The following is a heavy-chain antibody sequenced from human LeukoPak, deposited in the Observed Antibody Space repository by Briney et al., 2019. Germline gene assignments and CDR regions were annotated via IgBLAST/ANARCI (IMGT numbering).Heavy chain of an antibody. D-gene: IGHD3-22*01. V-gene: IGHV4-59*01. CDR3: ARGGPAYNYYDSSGSFDY. CDR1: GGSISSYY. CDR2: IYYSGST. J-gene: IGHJ4*02. Sequence: SETLSLTCTVSGGSISSYYWSWIRQPPGKGLEWIGYIYYSGSTNYNPSLKSRVTISVDTSKNQLSLKLSSVTAADTAVYYCARGGPAYNYYDSSGSFDYWGQGTLVTVSS.